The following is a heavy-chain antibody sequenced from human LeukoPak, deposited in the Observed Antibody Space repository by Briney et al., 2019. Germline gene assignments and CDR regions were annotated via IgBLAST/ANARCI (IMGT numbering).Heavy chain of an antibody. CDR1: GFTFSSYA. V-gene: IGHV3-30*01. Sequence: GRSLRLSCAASGFTFSSYAMHWVRQAPGKGLEWVAVISYDGSNKYYADSVKGPFTISRDNSKNTLYLQMNSLRAEDTAVYYCARDRTVVRYYYYYYMDVWGKGTTVTVSS. D-gene: IGHD4-23*01. CDR2: ISYDGSNK. CDR3: ARDRTVVRYYYYYYMDV. J-gene: IGHJ6*03.